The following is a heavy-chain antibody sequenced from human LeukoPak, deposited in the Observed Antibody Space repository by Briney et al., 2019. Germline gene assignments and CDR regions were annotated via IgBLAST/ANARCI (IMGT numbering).Heavy chain of an antibody. V-gene: IGHV4-30-4*01. CDR3: ARALYWFDP. CDR2: ICYSGNT. Sequence: PSQTLSLTCSVSGGSISSANYCWSWIRQPPAKGLEWIGYICYSGNTYHNPSLKSRVTISIDTSKNQFSLNLTSVTAADTAVYYCARALYWFDPWGQGTLVTVSS. J-gene: IGHJ5*02. CDR1: GGSISSANYC.